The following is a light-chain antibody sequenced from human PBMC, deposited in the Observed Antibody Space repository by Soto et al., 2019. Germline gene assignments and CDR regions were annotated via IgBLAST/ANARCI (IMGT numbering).Light chain of an antibody. CDR1: SSDVGGYYY. CDR2: EVA. CDR3: AAWDDSLRGWV. V-gene: IGLV2-14*01. Sequence: QSVLAQPASVSGSPGQTITISCTGTSSDVGGYYYVSWYQHHPGRVPKLLIYEVANRPSGVSNRFSGSRSGNTASLTISGLQAEDEADYYCAAWDDSLRGWVFGGGTKVTVL. J-gene: IGLJ3*02.